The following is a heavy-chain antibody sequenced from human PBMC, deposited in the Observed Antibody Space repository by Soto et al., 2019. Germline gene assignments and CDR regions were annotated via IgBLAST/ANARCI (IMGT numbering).Heavy chain of an antibody. Sequence: GGSLRLSCAGSGFNFTSSTINWARQAPGKRLERLSSISSSGYIFSTDSVRGRFTISRDNAKNSVYLQINSLRAEDTAFYFCARDCSGGSCYPGMDVWGQGTTVTVSS. D-gene: IGHD2-15*01. CDR1: GFNFTSST. CDR2: ISSSGYI. V-gene: IGHV3-21*01. CDR3: ARDCSGGSCYPGMDV. J-gene: IGHJ6*02.